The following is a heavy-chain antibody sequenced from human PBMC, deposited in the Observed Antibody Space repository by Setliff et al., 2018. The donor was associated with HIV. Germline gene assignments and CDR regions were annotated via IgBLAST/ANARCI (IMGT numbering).Heavy chain of an antibody. J-gene: IGHJ6*02. CDR3: ARDRASFPRGSSGRALDYYYYGMDV. Sequence: ASVKVSCKASGYTFTSYGISWVRQAPGQGLEWMGWISAYNGNTNYAQKLQGRVTMTTDTSTSTAYMELRSLRSDDTAVSYCARDRASFPRGSSGRALDYYYYGMDVWGQGTTVTVSS. V-gene: IGHV1-18*01. CDR1: GYTFTSYG. CDR2: ISAYNGNT. D-gene: IGHD3-10*01.